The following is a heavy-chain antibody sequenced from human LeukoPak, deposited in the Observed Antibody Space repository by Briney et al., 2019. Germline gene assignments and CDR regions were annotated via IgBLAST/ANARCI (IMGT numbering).Heavy chain of an antibody. CDR3: ARLRIAAAGVVTASFDY. CDR2: IYSSGST. CDR1: GGSISSYY. V-gene: IGHV4-4*07. J-gene: IGHJ4*02. Sequence: SETLSLTCTVSGGSISSYYWSWIRQPAGKGLEWIGRIYSSGSTNYNPSLESRVTMSVDTSKNEFSLKLSSVTAADTAVYYCARLRIAAAGVVTASFDYWGQGTLVTVSS. D-gene: IGHD6-13*01.